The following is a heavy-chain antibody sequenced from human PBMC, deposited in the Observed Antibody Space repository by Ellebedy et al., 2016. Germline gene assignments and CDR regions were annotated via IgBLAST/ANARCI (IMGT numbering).Heavy chain of an antibody. Sequence: GGSLRLSXAVSGFTFSRYWMNWVRQAPGKGLEWVAVISYDGSNKYYADSVKGRFTISRDNSKNTLYLQMNSLRAEDTAVYYCAKRDRSGSSEFDYWGQGTLVTVSS. V-gene: IGHV3-30*18. D-gene: IGHD1-26*01. J-gene: IGHJ4*02. CDR2: ISYDGSNK. CDR3: AKRDRSGSSEFDY. CDR1: GFTFSRYW.